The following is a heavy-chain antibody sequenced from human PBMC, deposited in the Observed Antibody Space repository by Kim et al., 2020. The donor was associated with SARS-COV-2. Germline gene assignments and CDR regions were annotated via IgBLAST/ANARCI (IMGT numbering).Heavy chain of an antibody. Sequence: GGSLRLSCAASGFTFSSYGMHWVRQAPGKGLEWVAVIWYDGSNKYYADSVKGRFTISRDNSKNTPYLQMNSLRAEDTAVYYCAREDGTFSYSYGMDVWGQGTTVTVSS. CDR2: IWYDGSNK. J-gene: IGHJ6*02. V-gene: IGHV3-33*01. CDR3: AREDGTFSYSYGMDV. CDR1: GFTFSSYG. D-gene: IGHD6-13*01.